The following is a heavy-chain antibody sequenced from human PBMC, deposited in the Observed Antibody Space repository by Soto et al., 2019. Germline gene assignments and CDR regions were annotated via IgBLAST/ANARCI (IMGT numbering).Heavy chain of an antibody. J-gene: IGHJ6*03. CDR2: IIPILGIA. D-gene: IGHD2-2*01. Sequence: ALVKVSCKASGGTFSRYTISWVRQAPGQGLEWMGRIIPILGIANYAQKFQGRVTITADKSTSTAYMELSSLRSEDTAVYYCARSTAQGYQLLSNYMNVWGKGTTVTVSS. CDR3: ARSTAQGYQLLSNYMNV. V-gene: IGHV1-69*02. CDR1: GGTFSRYT.